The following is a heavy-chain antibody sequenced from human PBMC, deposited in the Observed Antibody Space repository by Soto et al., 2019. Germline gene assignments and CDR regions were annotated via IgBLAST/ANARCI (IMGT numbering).Heavy chain of an antibody. CDR3: ARRAFGGVQNPYYYYGMDV. CDR1: GGSISSSSYY. Sequence: PSETLSLTCTVSGGSISSSSYYWGWIRQPPGKGLEWIGSIYYSGSTYYNPSLKSRVTISVDTSKNQFSLELSSVTAADTAVYYCARRAFGGVQNPYYYYGMDVWGQGTKVTVSS. CDR2: IYYSGST. V-gene: IGHV4-39*01. D-gene: IGHD3-16*01. J-gene: IGHJ6*02.